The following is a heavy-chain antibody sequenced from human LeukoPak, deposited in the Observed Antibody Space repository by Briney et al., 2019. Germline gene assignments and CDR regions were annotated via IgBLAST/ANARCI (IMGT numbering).Heavy chain of an antibody. CDR3: ARDRDWTYLDY. V-gene: IGHV3-48*03. D-gene: IGHD3/OR15-3a*01. J-gene: IGHJ4*02. CDR2: ISSSGSTI. Sequence: GGSLRLSCAASGFTFSSYEMNWVRQAPGKGLEWVSYISSSGSTIYYADSVKGRFTISRDNAKNSLYLQMNSLRAEDTAVYYCARDRDWTYLDYWGQGTLVTVSS. CDR1: GFTFSSYE.